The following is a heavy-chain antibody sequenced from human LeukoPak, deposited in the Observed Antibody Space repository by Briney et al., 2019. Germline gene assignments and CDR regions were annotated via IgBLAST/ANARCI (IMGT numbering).Heavy chain of an antibody. CDR1: GFTFSSYA. CDR3: ARDRSITMVRGVIGFYYYFDY. D-gene: IGHD3-10*01. CDR2: ISGSGGST. Sequence: PGGSLRLSCAASGFTFSSYAMSWVRQAPGKGLEWVSAISGSGGSTSYAQKFQGRVTMTRDTSTSTVYMELSSLRSEDTAVYYCARDRSITMVRGVIGFYYYFDYWGQGTLVTVSS. V-gene: IGHV3-23*01. J-gene: IGHJ4*02.